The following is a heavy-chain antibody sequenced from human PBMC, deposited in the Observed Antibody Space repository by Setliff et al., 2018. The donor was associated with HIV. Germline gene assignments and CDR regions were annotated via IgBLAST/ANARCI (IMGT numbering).Heavy chain of an antibody. V-gene: IGHV4-39*07. Sequence: KTSETLSLTCTVSGGSISSSSYYWGWIRQPPEKGLEWIGSIYYSGSTYYNPSLKSRVTISVDTSKNQFSLNLTSVTAADTVVYYCAQLTPRTHYFYGMDVWGQGTTVTVSS. J-gene: IGHJ6*02. CDR3: AQLTPRTHYFYGMDV. CDR2: IYYSGST. CDR1: GGSISSSSYY.